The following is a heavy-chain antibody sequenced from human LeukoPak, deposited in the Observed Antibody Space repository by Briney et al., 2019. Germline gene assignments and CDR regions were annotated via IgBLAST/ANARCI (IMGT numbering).Heavy chain of an antibody. V-gene: IGHV1-2*02. D-gene: IGHD2-15*01. CDR1: GYTFTGYY. Sequence: ASVKVSCKASGYTFTGYYMHWVRQAPGQGLEWMGWINPNSGGTNYAQKFQGRVTMTRDTSISTAYMELSRLRSDDTAVYYCARISQSSGGFYYWGQGTLVTVSS. CDR2: INPNSGGT. J-gene: IGHJ4*02. CDR3: ARISQSSGGFYY.